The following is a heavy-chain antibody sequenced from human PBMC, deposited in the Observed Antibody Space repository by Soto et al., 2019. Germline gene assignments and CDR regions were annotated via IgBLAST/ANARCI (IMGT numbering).Heavy chain of an antibody. CDR1: GGTFSSYA. J-gene: IGHJ6*02. V-gene: IGHV1-69*12. CDR2: IIPIFGTA. Sequence: QVQLVQSGAEVKKPGSSVKVSCKASGGTFSSYAISWVRQAPGQGLEWMGGIIPIFGTANYAQKFQGRVTITADESTCTAYMELSSLRSQDTGVYYCATQRLPIYYYYGMDVWGQGTTITVSS. D-gene: IGHD5-18*01. CDR3: ATQRLPIYYYYGMDV.